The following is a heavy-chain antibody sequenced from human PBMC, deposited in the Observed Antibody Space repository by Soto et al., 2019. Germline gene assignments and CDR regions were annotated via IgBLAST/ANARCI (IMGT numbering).Heavy chain of an antibody. Sequence: PGGSLRLSCVASGLTFSSYGMHWVGQAPGKGLEWVAIIWYDGVNKNYIDSVKGRFTISRDNSENTLYLQMNSLRVEDTAVYYCTRGFREGSENYYNPGPAWEWGRGTMGNGSS. J-gene: IGHJ4*02. CDR1: GLTFSSYG. CDR2: IWYDGVNK. D-gene: IGHD3-10*01. CDR3: TRGFREGSENYYNPGPAWE. V-gene: IGHV3-33*01.